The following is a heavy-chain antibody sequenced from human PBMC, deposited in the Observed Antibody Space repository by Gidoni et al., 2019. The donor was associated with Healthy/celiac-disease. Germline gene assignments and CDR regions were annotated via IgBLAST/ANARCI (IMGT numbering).Heavy chain of an antibody. CDR2: IWYDGSNK. CDR1: GFTFSSYG. J-gene: IGHJ4*02. V-gene: IGHV3-33*01. CDR3: AREGGAEMATSFDY. Sequence: VTQPGRSLRLSCAASGFTFSSYGMHWVRQAPGKGLEWVAVIWYDGSNKYYADSVKGRFTISRDNSKNTLYLQMNSLRAEDTAVYYCAREGGAEMATSFDYWGQGTLVTVSS. D-gene: IGHD5-12*01.